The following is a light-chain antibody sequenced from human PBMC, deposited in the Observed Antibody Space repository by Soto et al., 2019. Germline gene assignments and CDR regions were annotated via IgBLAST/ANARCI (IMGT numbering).Light chain of an antibody. J-gene: IGKJ4*01. CDR2: GAY. V-gene: IGKV1-39*01. CDR3: QQNFRPPQVT. CDR1: QSTSDY. Sequence: DIQVTQSPASLSASVGDRVTITCRTSQSTSDYLNWYQQQPGKAPKLLIYGAYTLQSGVPSRFSGSGSGTDFTLTISTLQPEDFATYYCQQNFRPPQVTFGGGTKVDIK.